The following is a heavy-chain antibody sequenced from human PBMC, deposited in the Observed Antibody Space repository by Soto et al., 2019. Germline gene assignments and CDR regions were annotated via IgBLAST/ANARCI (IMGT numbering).Heavy chain of an antibody. Sequence: PGGSLRLSCAASGFTFSSYSMNWVRQAPGKGLEWVSSISSSSSYIYYADSVKGRFTISRDNAKNSLYLQMNSLRAEDTAVYYCARLKRSCSSTSCYFDYWGQGTLVTVSS. V-gene: IGHV3-21*01. J-gene: IGHJ4*02. CDR2: ISSSSSYI. CDR3: ARLKRSCSSTSCYFDY. CDR1: GFTFSSYS. D-gene: IGHD2-2*01.